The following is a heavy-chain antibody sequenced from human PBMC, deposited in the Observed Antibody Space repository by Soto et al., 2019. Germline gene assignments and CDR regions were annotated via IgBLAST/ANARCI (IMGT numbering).Heavy chain of an antibody. CDR2: ISAYNGNT. CDR1: GYTFTSYG. D-gene: IGHD6-13*01. J-gene: IGHJ5*02. V-gene: IGHV1-18*01. Sequence: ASVKVSCKASGYTFTSYGISWVRQAPGQGLEWMGWISAYNGNTNYAQKLQGRVTMTTDTSTSTAYMELRSLRSDDTAVYYCARVEQPLGQWWFDPWGQGTLVTVSS. CDR3: ARVEQPLGQWWFDP.